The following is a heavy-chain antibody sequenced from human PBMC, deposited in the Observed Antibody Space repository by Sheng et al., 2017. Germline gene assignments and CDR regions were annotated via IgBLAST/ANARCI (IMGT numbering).Heavy chain of an antibody. Sequence: EVQLVESGGGLVQPGGSLRLSCAASGFTFSSYEMNWVRQAPGKGLEWVSYISSSGSTIYYADSVKGRFTISRDNAKNSLYLQMNSLRAEDTAVYYCARGGWDIVVVPAAIGPVYFDYWGQGTLVTVSS. CDR1: GFTFSSYE. CDR3: ARGGWDIVVVPAAIGPVYFDY. J-gene: IGHJ4*02. V-gene: IGHV3-48*03. D-gene: IGHD2-2*01. CDR2: ISSSGSTI.